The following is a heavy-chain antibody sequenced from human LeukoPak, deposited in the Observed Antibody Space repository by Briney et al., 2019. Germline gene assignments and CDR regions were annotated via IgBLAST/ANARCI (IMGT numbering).Heavy chain of an antibody. J-gene: IGHJ3*02. CDR3: ARDNDSSGNDAFDI. CDR1: GDSISNYY. CDR2: IYTSVST. V-gene: IGHV4-4*07. Sequence: SETLSLTCIVSGDSISNYYWSWIRQPAGKGLEWIGRIYTSVSTNYNPSLKSRVTMSVDTSKNQFSLKLTSVTAADTAVYYCARDNDSSGNDAFDIWGQGTMVTVSS. D-gene: IGHD3-22*01.